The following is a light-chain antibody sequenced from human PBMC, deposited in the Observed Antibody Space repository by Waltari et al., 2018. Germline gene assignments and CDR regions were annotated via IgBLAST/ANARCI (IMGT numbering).Light chain of an antibody. CDR1: QSVLYSSNNKNY. CDR3: QQYYSTPPPT. J-gene: IGKJ1*01. CDR2: WAS. Sequence: DIVMTQSPDSLAVSLGESATINCKSSQSVLYSSNNKNYLAWYQQKPGQPPKLLIYWASTRESGVPDRFSGSGSGTDFTLTISSLQAEDVAVYYCQQYYSTPPPTFGQGTKVEIK. V-gene: IGKV4-1*01.